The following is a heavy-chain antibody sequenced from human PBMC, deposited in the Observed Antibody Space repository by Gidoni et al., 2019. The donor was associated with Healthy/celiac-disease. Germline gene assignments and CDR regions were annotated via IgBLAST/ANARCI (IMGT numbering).Heavy chain of an antibody. J-gene: IGHJ6*02. CDR3: AKDGGISGSYSPYYYYYYGMDV. CDR2: ISGSGGST. D-gene: IGHD1-26*01. CDR1: GFTFSSYA. Sequence: EVQLLESGGGLVQPGGSLRLSCAASGFTFSSYAMSWVRQAPGKGLEWVSAISGSGGSTYYADSVKGRFTISRDNSKNTLYLQMNSLRAEDTAVYYCAKDGGISGSYSPYYYYYYGMDVWGQGTTVTVSS. V-gene: IGHV3-23*01.